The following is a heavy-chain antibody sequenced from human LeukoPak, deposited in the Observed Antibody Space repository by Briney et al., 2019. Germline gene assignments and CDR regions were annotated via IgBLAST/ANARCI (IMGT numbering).Heavy chain of an antibody. CDR2: VNLQGST. J-gene: IGHJ4*02. CDR3: ARHGTISSESYFDY. D-gene: IGHD1-14*01. V-gene: IGHV4-4*02. CDR1: GGSITSTNY. Sequence: SETLSLTCGVSGGSITSTNYWPWARQPPGKGLEWIGEVNLQGSTNYNPSLMGRVAISVDMSENHISLQLTSVTAADTAVYYCARHGTISSESYFDYWGQGALVTVSS.